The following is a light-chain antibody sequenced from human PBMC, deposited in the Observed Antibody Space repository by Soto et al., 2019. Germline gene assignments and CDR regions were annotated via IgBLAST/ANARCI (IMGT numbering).Light chain of an antibody. CDR2: YDS. CDR1: NIGSES. CDR3: QVWDSSSDHVV. J-gene: IGLJ2*01. V-gene: IGLV3-21*04. Sequence: SYELTQPPSVSVAPGKTARITCGGNNIGSESVHWYQQKSGQAPVLVIYYDSDRPSGIPERFSGSNSGNTATLTISRVEAGDEADYYCQVWDSSSDHVVFGGGTKLTVL.